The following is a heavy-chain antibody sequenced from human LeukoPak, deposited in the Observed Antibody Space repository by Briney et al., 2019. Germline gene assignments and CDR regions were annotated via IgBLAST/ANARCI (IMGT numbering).Heavy chain of an antibody. J-gene: IGHJ4*02. CDR3: ARPSSYNTAWGSGH. CDR2: INEDGSQK. V-gene: IGHV3-7*01. Sequence: GGSLRLSCVISGFRFSDYWMSWVRQAPGKGLEWVANINEDGSQKNYVDSMKGRLTISRDNAKNSLYLQMDSLRADDTAVYYCARPSSYNTAWGSGHWGRGTLVTVCS. D-gene: IGHD7-27*01. CDR1: GFRFSDYW.